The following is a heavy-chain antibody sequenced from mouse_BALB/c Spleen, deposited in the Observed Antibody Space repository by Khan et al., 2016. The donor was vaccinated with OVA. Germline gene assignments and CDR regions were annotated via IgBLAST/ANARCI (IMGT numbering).Heavy chain of an antibody. V-gene: IGHV3-2*02. J-gene: IGHJ2*01. D-gene: IGHD1-1*01. Sequence: EVQGVESGPGLVKPSQSLSLTCTVTGYSITTDYAWNWIRQFPGNKLAWMGYISYSGKTKYNPSHKSRIYITRNTSKNQFFLQFKSVTTEDTARYYCARIYWGAFDYWGQGTTLTVSS. CDR3: ARIYWGAFDY. CDR1: GYSITTDYA. CDR2: ISYSGKT.